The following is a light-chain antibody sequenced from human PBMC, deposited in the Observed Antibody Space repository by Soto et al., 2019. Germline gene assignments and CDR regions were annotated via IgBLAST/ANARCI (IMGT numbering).Light chain of an antibody. Sequence: AIQLTQSPSSLSASVGDRVTITCRASQGISSALAWYQQKPGKAPTLLIYDASSLESGVPSRFRGSGSGTDFTLTISSLQPEDFATYYSQQFNSYPVTFGGGTKVEIK. V-gene: IGKV1-13*02. J-gene: IGKJ4*01. CDR3: QQFNSYPVT. CDR2: DAS. CDR1: QGISSA.